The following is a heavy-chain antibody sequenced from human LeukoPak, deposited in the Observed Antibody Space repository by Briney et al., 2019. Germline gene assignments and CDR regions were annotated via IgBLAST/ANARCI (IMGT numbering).Heavy chain of an antibody. J-gene: IGHJ1*01. D-gene: IGHD6-13*01. Sequence: PSETLSLTCTVSGGSISSYYWSWIRQPPGKGLEWIGYIFYSGSTNYNPSLKSRVTISVDTSKNQFSLKLSSVTAPDTAVYYCAGMGRSSSPFQHWGQGTLVTVSS. CDR1: GGSISSYY. CDR2: IFYSGST. V-gene: IGHV4-59*01. CDR3: AGMGRSSSPFQH.